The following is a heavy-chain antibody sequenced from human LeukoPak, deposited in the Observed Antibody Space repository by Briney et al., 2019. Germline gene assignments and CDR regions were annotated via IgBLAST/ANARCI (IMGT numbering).Heavy chain of an antibody. CDR1: GFTSSSYG. J-gene: IGHJ4*02. D-gene: IGHD6-19*01. CDR3: AKGLREVVVAGTGMDY. Sequence: PGGSLRLSCAASGFTSSSYGMHWVRQAPGKGLEWVAVIWYDGTKKYYADSVKGRFTISRDNSKNTLYLQMNSLRAEDTAVYYCAKGLREVVVAGTGMDYWGQGTLVTVSS. V-gene: IGHV3-33*06. CDR2: IWYDGTKK.